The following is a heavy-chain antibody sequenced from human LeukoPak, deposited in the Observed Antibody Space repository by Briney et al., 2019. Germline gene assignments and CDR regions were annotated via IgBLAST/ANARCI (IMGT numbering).Heavy chain of an antibody. Sequence: GGSLRLSCAASGFTFSSYAMSWVRQAPGKGLEWVSAISGSGGSTYYADSVKGRFTVSRDNSKNTLYLQMNSLRAEDTAVYYCAKEYDFWSGPLPFDYWGQGTLVTVSS. D-gene: IGHD3-3*01. CDR3: AKEYDFWSGPLPFDY. CDR2: ISGSGGST. J-gene: IGHJ4*02. V-gene: IGHV3-23*01. CDR1: GFTFSSYA.